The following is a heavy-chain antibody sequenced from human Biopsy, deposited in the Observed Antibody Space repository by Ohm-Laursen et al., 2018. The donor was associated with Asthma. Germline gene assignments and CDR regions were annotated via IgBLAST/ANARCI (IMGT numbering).Heavy chain of an antibody. CDR3: ARLIPGNSDY. CDR1: GITLSSFS. V-gene: IGHV3-48*01. D-gene: IGHD2-21*01. CDR2: ISSSSSPI. Sequence: GSLRLSCTASGITLSSFSMNWVRQAPGRGLEWVSYISSSSSPIYYADSVKGRFTISRDNAKNSLFLQMKSLRAEDTAVYYCARLIPGNSDYWGQGTLVTVSS. J-gene: IGHJ4*02.